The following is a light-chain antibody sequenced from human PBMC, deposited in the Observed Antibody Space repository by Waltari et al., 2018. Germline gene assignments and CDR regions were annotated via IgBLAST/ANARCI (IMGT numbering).Light chain of an antibody. CDR3: GTWDSSLSGAV. J-gene: IGLJ7*01. V-gene: IGLV1-51*02. Sequence: QSVLTQPPSVSAAPGQRVTIPCSGGSPNIGNNYVSLYRQFPGTAPKLLIYENTERPSGIPGRFSGSKSGTSATLDITGLQAGDEADYYCGTWDSSLSGAVFGGGTHLTVL. CDR1: SPNIGNNY. CDR2: ENT.